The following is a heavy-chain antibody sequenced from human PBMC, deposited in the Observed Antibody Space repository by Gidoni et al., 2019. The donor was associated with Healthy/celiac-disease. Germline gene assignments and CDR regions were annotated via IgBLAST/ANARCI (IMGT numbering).Heavy chain of an antibody. CDR3: ARAPPNYYDSSGYYGLVY. Sequence: QVQLVQSGTEVKKPGSSVTVSCKASGVTFSSYVISWVRQAHGHGLEWMGGIIPIFGTANYAQQFQGRVTITADKSTSTAYMELSSLRSEDTAVYYCARAPPNYYDSSGYYGLVYWGQGTLVTVSS. CDR2: IIPIFGTA. V-gene: IGHV1-69*06. D-gene: IGHD3-22*01. J-gene: IGHJ4*02. CDR1: GVTFSSYV.